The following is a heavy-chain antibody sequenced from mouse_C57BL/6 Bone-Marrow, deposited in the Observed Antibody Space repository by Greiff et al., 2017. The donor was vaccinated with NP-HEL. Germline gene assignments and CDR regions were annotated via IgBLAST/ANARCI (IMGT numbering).Heavy chain of an antibody. CDR2: INPSDSTT. J-gene: IGHJ4*01. CDR3: ARRVSVLWSMAY. Sequence: VQLQQPGAELVRPGSSVKISCKASGYTFTSYWMHWVKQRPIQGLEWIGNINPSDSTTHYNQKFKGKATLTVDKSSSTAYMQLNSLTSEDSAVYYCARRVSVLWSMAYWGQGTSVTVSS. V-gene: IGHV1-52*01. CDR1: GYTFTSYW. D-gene: IGHD1-1*02.